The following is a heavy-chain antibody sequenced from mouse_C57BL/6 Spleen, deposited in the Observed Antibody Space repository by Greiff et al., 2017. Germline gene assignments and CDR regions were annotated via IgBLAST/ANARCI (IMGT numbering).Heavy chain of an antibody. J-gene: IGHJ4*01. CDR3: ARAEDYDSYAMDY. V-gene: IGHV5-4*03. Sequence: DVMLVESGGGLVKPGGSLKLSCAASGFTFSSYAMSWVRQTPEKRLEWVATISDGGSYTYYPDNVKGRFTISRDNAKNNLYLQMSHLKSEDTAMYYCARAEDYDSYAMDYWGQGTSVTVSS. CDR2: ISDGGSYT. CDR1: GFTFSSYA. D-gene: IGHD2-4*01.